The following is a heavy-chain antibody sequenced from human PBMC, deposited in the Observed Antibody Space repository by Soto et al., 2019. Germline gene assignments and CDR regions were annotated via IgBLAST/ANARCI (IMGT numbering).Heavy chain of an antibody. CDR1: EYSFTNYW. CDR3: ARQGKYCSSPSCYADY. D-gene: IGHD2-2*01. Sequence: PGESLKISCKGSEYSFTNYWIAWVRQMPGKGLEWMGIIYPGDSDTRYSPSFQGQVTISADKSISTAYLQWSSLKASDTAMYYCARQGKYCSSPSCYADYWGQGTLVTVSS. CDR2: IYPGDSDT. V-gene: IGHV5-51*01. J-gene: IGHJ4*02.